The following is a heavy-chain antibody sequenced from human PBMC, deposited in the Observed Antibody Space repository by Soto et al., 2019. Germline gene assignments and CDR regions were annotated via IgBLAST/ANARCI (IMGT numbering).Heavy chain of an antibody. CDR2: IYYSGST. V-gene: IGHV4-31*02. CDR3: AASYGNAWSTY. Sequence: SETLSLTWSVSGGSISSGVYYWSWIRQHPGKGLEWIGYIYYSGSTYYTPSLKSRVTISVDRSKNQFTLQLTSVTVEDTAVYYCAASYGNAWSTYWGQGTQVTVSS. J-gene: IGHJ4*02. D-gene: IGHD3-10*01. CDR1: GGSISSGVYY.